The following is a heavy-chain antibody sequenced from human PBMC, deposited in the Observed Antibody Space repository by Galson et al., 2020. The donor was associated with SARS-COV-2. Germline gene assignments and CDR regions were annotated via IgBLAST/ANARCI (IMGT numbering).Heavy chain of an antibody. CDR2: IYYSGST. CDR3: ARTRGYYDSSGYYWD. CDR1: GGSISSSSYY. J-gene: IGHJ4*02. V-gene: IGHV4-39*01. Sequence: SETLSLTCTVSGGSISSSSYYWGWIRQPPGKGLEWIGSIYYSGSTYYNPSLKSRVTISVDTSKNQFSLKLSSVTAADTAVYYCARTRGYYDSSGYYWDWGQGTLVTVSS. D-gene: IGHD3-22*01.